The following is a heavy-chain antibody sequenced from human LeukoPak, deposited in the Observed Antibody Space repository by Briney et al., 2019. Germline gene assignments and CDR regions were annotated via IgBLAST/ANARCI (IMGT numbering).Heavy chain of an antibody. Sequence: GGSLRLSCAASGFTFSSYGMHWVRQAPGKGLEWVAFIRYDGSNKYYADSVKGRFTISRDNSKNTLYLQMNSLRAEDTAVYYCASRAGAYTHPSDYWGQGTLVTVSS. CDR3: ASRAGAYTHPSDY. CDR1: GFTFSSYG. CDR2: IRYDGSNK. D-gene: IGHD3-16*01. J-gene: IGHJ4*02. V-gene: IGHV3-30*02.